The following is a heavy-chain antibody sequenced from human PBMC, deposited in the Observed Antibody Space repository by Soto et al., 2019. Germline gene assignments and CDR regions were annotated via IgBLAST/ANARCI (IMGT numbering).Heavy chain of an antibody. CDR2: IIPIFGTA. V-gene: IGHV1-69*13. J-gene: IGHJ5*02. D-gene: IGHD5-18*01. CDR3: ARDFLSYGPDRGHWFDP. Sequence: GASVKVSCKASGGTFSSYAISWVRQAPGQGLEWMGGIIPIFGTANYARKFQGRVTITADESTSTAYMELSSLRSEDTAVYYCARDFLSYGPDRGHWFDPWGQGTLVTVSS. CDR1: GGTFSSYA.